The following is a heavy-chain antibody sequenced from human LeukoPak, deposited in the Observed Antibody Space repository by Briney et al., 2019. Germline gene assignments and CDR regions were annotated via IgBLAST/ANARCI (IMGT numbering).Heavy chain of an antibody. CDR2: IIPIFGST. CDR3: ARVGRSRGSLPNSYYYMDV. Sequence: GSSVKVSCNASGDIFNCYSVSWERQAPGQGLEWMGGIIPIFGSTNYAQKFQGRVTITTDQSTRTAYMELNSLSSDDTAVYYCARVGRSRGSLPNSYYYMDVWGKGTTVTVSS. J-gene: IGHJ6*03. CDR1: GDIFNCYS. V-gene: IGHV1-69*05. D-gene: IGHD1-26*01.